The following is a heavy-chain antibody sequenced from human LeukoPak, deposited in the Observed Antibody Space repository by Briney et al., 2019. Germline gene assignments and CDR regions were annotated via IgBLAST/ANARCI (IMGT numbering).Heavy chain of an antibody. V-gene: IGHV3-23*01. CDR3: AKGEGIVGATTSFDY. D-gene: IGHD1-26*01. J-gene: IGHJ4*02. Sequence: GGSLRLSCAASGFTFSSYAMSWVRQAPGKGLEWVSAISGSGGSTYYADPVKGRFTISRDNSKNTLYLQMNSLRAEDTAVYYCAKGEGIVGATTSFDYWGQGTLVTVSS. CDR1: GFTFSSYA. CDR2: ISGSGGST.